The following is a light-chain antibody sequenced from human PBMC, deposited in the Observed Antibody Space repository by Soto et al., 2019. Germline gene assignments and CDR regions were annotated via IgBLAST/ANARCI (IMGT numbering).Light chain of an antibody. Sequence: IVLTQSPATLSSSPCDTATLSCRSSQYVGTRLAWYQHKPGQAPRLLIYGASTRATGIPARFSGSGSGTEFTLTISSLQSEDFAVYYCQQYNNWPITFGQGTRLEIK. CDR3: QQYNNWPIT. CDR1: QYVGTR. CDR2: GAS. J-gene: IGKJ5*01. V-gene: IGKV3D-15*01.